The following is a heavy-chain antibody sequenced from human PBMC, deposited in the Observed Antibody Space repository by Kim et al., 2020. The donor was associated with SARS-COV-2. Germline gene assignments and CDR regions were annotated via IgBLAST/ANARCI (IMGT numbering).Heavy chain of an antibody. Sequence: GGSLRRSCAASGFTFDDYAMHWVRQAPGKGLEWVSGISWNSGSIGYADSVKGRFTISRDNAKNSLYLQMNSLRAENTALYYCARAVTIVVVGPPFDSWG. J-gene: IGHJ4*01. CDR3: ARAVTIVVVGPPFDS. CDR1: GFTFDDYA. V-gene: IGHV3-9*01. D-gene: IGHD3-22*01. CDR2: ISWNSGSI.